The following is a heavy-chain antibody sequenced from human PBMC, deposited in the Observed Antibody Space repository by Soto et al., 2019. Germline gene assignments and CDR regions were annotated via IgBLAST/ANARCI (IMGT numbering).Heavy chain of an antibody. CDR3: ARDHALIVGATSVLDY. V-gene: IGHV1-18*01. CDR1: GYTFTSYG. Sequence: GASVKVSCKASGYTFTSYGISWVRQAPGQGLEWMGWISAYNGNTNYAQKLQGRVTMTTDTSTSTAYMELRSLRSDDTAVYYCARDHALIVGATSVLDYWGQGTLVTVSS. J-gene: IGHJ4*02. D-gene: IGHD1-26*01. CDR2: ISAYNGNT.